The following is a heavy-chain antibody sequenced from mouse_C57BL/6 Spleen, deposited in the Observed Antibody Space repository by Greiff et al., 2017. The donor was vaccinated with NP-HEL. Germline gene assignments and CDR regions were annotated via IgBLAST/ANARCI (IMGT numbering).Heavy chain of an antibody. Sequence: EVQLVESGGGLVQPGGSMKLSCVASGFTFSNYWMNWVRQSPEKGLEWVAQIRLKSDNYATHYAESVKGRFTISRDDSKSSVYLQMNNLRAEDTGIYYCPPLYYAMDYWGQGTSVTVSS. CDR2: IRLKSDNYAT. V-gene: IGHV6-3*01. CDR1: GFTFSNYW. CDR3: PPLYYAMDY. J-gene: IGHJ4*01.